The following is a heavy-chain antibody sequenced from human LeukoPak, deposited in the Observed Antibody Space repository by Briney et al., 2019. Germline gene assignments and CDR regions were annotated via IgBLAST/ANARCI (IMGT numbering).Heavy chain of an antibody. Sequence: SETLSLTCTVSGDSISSGDYYWSWIRQPAGKGLEWIGRISSSGSTNYNPSLKSRVTISVDTSKNQFSLKLSSVTAADTAVYYCARVQDSSGYPLYYYYMDVWGKGTTVTVSS. D-gene: IGHD3-22*01. CDR1: GDSISSGDYY. J-gene: IGHJ6*03. V-gene: IGHV4-61*02. CDR2: ISSSGST. CDR3: ARVQDSSGYPLYYYYMDV.